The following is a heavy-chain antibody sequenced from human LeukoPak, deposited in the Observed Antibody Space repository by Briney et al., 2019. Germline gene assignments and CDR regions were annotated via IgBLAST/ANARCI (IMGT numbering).Heavy chain of an antibody. Sequence: GASVKVSCKASGYTFTGYYMHWVRQAPGQGLEWEGWINPNSGDTNYAQNFQGRVTMTRDTSISPAYMELSWLRSDDTAVFYCARGRGDYRGNSFYFDYWGQGTLVTVSS. V-gene: IGHV1-2*02. CDR3: ARGRGDYRGNSFYFDY. J-gene: IGHJ4*02. D-gene: IGHD4-23*01. CDR2: INPNSGDT. CDR1: GYTFTGYY.